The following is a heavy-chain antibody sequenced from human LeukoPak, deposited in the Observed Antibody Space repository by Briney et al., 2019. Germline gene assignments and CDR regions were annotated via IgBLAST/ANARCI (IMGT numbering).Heavy chain of an antibody. CDR1: GFTVSSNY. Sequence: GGSLRPSCTASGFTVSSNYMSWVRQAPGKGLEWVSVIYSGGTTYYADSVKGRFTISRDNSKNTLYLQMNSLRAEDTAVYYCARVLVTAYGNWFDPWGQGTLVTVSS. CDR3: ARVLVTAYGNWFDP. J-gene: IGHJ5*02. CDR2: IYSGGTT. D-gene: IGHD2-21*02. V-gene: IGHV3-66*01.